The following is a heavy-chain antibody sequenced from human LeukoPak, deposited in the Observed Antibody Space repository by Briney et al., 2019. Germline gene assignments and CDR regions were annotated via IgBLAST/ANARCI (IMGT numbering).Heavy chain of an antibody. CDR1: GFTFNSYS. CDR3: ARGVPVVVTDYYFDS. V-gene: IGHV3-21*01. J-gene: IGHJ4*02. Sequence: GGSLRLSCAVSGFTFNSYSMHWVHQAPGKGLEWVSSISITSTYIYYADSVKGRFTISRDNANNSLYLQMHGLGPEDTAVYYCARGVPVVVTDYYFDSWGQGTLVTVSS. CDR2: ISITSTYI. D-gene: IGHD3-22*01.